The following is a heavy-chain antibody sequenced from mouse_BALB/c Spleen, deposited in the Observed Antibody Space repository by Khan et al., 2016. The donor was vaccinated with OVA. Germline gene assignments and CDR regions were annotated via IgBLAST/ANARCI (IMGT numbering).Heavy chain of an antibody. D-gene: IGHD3-3*01. J-gene: IGHJ1*01. CDR3: ARGWDWYFDV. CDR1: GFTFSNYW. Sequence: EVQLQESGGGLVQPGGSMKLSCVASGFTFSNYWMNWVRQSPEKGFEWVAEIRLKSNIYATHYAESVRGRFTISRDDSRSSVYLQMNNLGAEDTCIYYCARGWDWYFDVWGAGTTVTVSS. V-gene: IGHV6-6*02. CDR2: IRLKSNIYAT.